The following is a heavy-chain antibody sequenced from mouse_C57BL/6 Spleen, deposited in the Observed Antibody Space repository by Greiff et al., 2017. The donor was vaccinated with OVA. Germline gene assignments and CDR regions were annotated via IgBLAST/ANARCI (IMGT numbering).Heavy chain of an antibody. V-gene: IGHV1-55*01. CDR3: ARKEGWGFDY. CDR1: GYTFTSYW. Sequence: QVQLQQPGAELVKPGASVKMSCKASGYTFTSYWITWVKQRPGQGLEWIGVIYPGSGSPNYNEKFKSKATLTVDTSSSTAYLQLSSLTSEDSAVYYCARKEGWGFDYWGQGTTLTVSS. D-gene: IGHD3-3*01. J-gene: IGHJ2*01. CDR2: IYPGSGSP.